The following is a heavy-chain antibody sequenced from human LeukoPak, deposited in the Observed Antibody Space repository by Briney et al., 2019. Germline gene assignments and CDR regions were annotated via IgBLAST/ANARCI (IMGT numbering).Heavy chain of an antibody. Sequence: PSDTLSLTCAVSTYSISSSHWWGWIRQPPGKGLECIGYIYYSGSTNYNPSLKSRVTMSVDTSKNQFSLKLSSVTALDTAVYYCASIAQGGNDYWGQGTLVTVSS. CDR3: ASIAQGGNDY. D-gene: IGHD4-23*01. J-gene: IGHJ4*02. V-gene: IGHV4-28*06. CDR2: IYYSGST. CDR1: TYSISSSHW.